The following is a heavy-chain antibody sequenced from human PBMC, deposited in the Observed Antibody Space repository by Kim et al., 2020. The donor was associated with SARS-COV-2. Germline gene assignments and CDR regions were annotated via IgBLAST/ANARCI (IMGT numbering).Heavy chain of an antibody. D-gene: IGHD6-19*01. CDR2: IYYSGST. CDR1: GGSISSYY. CDR3: ARRDIAVAGDYFDY. Sequence: SETLSLTCTVSGGSISSYYWSWIRQSPGKGLEWIGYIYYSGSTNYNPSLKSRVTISVDTSKNQFSLKLSSVTAADTAVYYCARRDIAVAGDYFDYWGQGTLVTVSS. V-gene: IGHV4-59*13. J-gene: IGHJ4*02.